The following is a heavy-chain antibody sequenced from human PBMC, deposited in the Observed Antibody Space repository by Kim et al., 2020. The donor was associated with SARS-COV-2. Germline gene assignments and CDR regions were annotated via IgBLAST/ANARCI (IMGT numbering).Heavy chain of an antibody. CDR2: INQDGSEK. Sequence: GGSLRLSCAASGFTFSSYWMSWVRQAPGKGLEWVANINQDGSEKYYVDSVKGRFTISRDSAKNSMNLQMNRLRAEDTAVYYCARGIRPHDYWGLGTVVIV. D-gene: IGHD6-6*01. CDR1: GFTFSSYW. V-gene: IGHV3-7*03. J-gene: IGHJ4*02. CDR3: ARGIRPHDY.